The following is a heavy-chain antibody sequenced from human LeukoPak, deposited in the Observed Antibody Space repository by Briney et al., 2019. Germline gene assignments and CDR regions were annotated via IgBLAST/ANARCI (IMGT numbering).Heavy chain of an antibody. CDR3: AKGFRSIDV. J-gene: IGHJ6*03. V-gene: IGHV3-23*01. CDR2: ISGSGGGT. Sequence: GGSLRLSCAASGFTLSSDAMSWVRQAPGKGLEWVSVISGSGGGTKYADSVKGRFTTSRDNSKNTLYLQMSSLRAEDTAVYYCAKGFRSIDVWGKGTTVTVSS. D-gene: IGHD2-21*01. CDR1: GFTLSSDA.